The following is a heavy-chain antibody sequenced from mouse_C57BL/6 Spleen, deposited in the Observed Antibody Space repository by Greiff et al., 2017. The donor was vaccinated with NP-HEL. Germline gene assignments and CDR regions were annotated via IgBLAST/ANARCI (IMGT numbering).Heavy chain of an antibody. Sequence: EVQLQESGPGLVKPSQSLSLTCSVTGYSITSGYYWNWIRQFPGNKLEWMGYISYDGSNNYNPSLKNRISITRDTSKNQFFLKLNSVTTEDTATYYCARDSSYEYFDVWGTGTTVTVSS. CDR1: GYSITSGYY. V-gene: IGHV3-6*01. D-gene: IGHD1-1*01. J-gene: IGHJ1*03. CDR3: ARDSSYEYFDV. CDR2: ISYDGSN.